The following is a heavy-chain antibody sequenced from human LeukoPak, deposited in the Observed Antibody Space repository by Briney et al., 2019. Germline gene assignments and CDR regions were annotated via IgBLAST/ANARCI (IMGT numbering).Heavy chain of an antibody. D-gene: IGHD2-15*01. V-gene: IGHV3-30*18. CDR2: ISHDGSNI. J-gene: IGHJ4*02. Sequence: PGGSLRLSCAASGFTFSNYGMHWVRQAPGKGLEWVVVISHDGSNINYADSVKGRFTISRDNSKNTLYLQMNSLRPEDTAVYYCAKVRVGTAHFDYWGQGTLVTVSS. CDR3: AKVRVGTAHFDY. CDR1: GFTFSNYG.